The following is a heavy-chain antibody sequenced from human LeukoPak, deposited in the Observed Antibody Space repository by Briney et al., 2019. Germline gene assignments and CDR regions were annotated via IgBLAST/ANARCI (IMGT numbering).Heavy chain of an antibody. J-gene: IGHJ4*02. CDR3: ARGAGAVVDTAMVFDY. CDR1: GGTFSSYA. Sequence: SVKVSCKASGGTFSSYAISWVRQAPGQGLEWMGGIIPIFGTANYAQKFQGRVTITADETTSTAYMELSSLRSEDTAVYYCARGAGAVVDTAMVFDYWGQGTLVTVSS. V-gene: IGHV1-69*13. D-gene: IGHD5-18*01. CDR2: IIPIFGTA.